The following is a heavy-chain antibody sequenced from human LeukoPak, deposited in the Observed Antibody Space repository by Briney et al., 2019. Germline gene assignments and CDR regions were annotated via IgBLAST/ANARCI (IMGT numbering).Heavy chain of an antibody. Sequence: EASVKVSCKASGYTFTGYYIHWVRQAPGQGLEWMGKINPTGGSTSSAQKFQGRVTMTRDMSTSTVYMELSSLTSEDTAVYYCATGGYWGQGTLVTVSS. J-gene: IGHJ4*02. CDR1: GYTFTGYY. CDR3: ATGGY. CDR2: INPTGGST. D-gene: IGHD3-10*01. V-gene: IGHV1-46*01.